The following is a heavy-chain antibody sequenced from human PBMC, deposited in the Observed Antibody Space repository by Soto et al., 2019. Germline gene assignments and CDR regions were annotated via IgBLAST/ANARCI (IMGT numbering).Heavy chain of an antibody. V-gene: IGHV1-46*01. D-gene: IGHD3-16*01. J-gene: IGHJ4*01. CDR1: GYTFTSYY. CDR3: ARDLRLGESFRYYYDY. CDR2: INPSSGST. Sequence: AASVKVSCKASGYTFTSYYMHWLRQAPGQGLEWMGMINPSSGSTSYAQKFQGRVTITRDTSASTAYMELSSLTSEDTALYYCARDLRLGESFRYYYDYWAQGTLVTVSS.